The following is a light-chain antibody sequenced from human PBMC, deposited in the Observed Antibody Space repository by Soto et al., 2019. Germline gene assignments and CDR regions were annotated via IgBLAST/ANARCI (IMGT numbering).Light chain of an antibody. CDR2: GAS. V-gene: IGKV3-20*01. CDR3: QQYGSSPPYT. CDR1: QSVSSNY. Sequence: EIVLTQSPGTLSLSLGERATLSCRASQSVSSNYLAWYQQRPGQAPRLLIYGASSRATGIPDRFSGSGSGTDFTLNISRLEPEDFAVYYCQQYGSSPPYTFGQGTKLEI. J-gene: IGKJ2*01.